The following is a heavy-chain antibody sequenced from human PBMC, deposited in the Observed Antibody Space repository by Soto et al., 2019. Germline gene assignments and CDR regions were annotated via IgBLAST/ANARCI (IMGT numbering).Heavy chain of an antibody. CDR3: ARVAAAGTTPRHHCFDS. D-gene: IGHD6-13*01. CDR2: ISAYIGDT. Sequence: ASLKVSCKTSGSIFSSYVISWVRQSPGQGLDGMGWISAYIGDTKYAHTLQGRGTMTTDTSTKTAYMEVRSLGFDDTAVPYCARVAAAGTTPRHHCFDSLRQGTLVAASS. J-gene: IGHJ5*01. CDR1: GSIFSSYV. V-gene: IGHV1-18*01.